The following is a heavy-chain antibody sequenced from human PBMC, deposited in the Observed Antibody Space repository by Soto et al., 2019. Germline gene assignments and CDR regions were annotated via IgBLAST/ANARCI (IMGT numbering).Heavy chain of an antibody. J-gene: IGHJ2*01. D-gene: IGHD2-15*01. CDR2: IWYDGSNK. Sequence: HPGGSLRLSCAASGFTFSSYGMHWVRQAPGKGLEWVAVIWYDGSNKYYADSVKGRFTISRDNSKNTLYLQMNSLRAEDTAVYYCARDWLNCSGGSCPVRARVYWYFDLWGRGTLVTVSS. V-gene: IGHV3-33*01. CDR3: ARDWLNCSGGSCPVRARVYWYFDL. CDR1: GFTFSSYG.